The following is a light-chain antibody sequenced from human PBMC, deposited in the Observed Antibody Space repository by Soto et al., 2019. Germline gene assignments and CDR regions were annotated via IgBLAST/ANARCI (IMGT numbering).Light chain of an antibody. J-gene: IGKJ1*01. CDR2: GAS. V-gene: IGKV3-20*01. Sequence: EIVLTQSPGTLSLSPGERATLSCRASQSVSNNYLAWYQQKPGQAPRLLIHGASNRATGLPDRFSGSGSGTDFTLTISILEPEDFAVYYCQQYGSSGTFGQGTKVDIK. CDR3: QQYGSSGT. CDR1: QSVSNNY.